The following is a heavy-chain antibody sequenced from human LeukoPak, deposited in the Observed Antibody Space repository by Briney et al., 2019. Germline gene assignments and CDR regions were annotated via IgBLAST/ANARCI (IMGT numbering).Heavy chain of an antibody. J-gene: IGHJ4*02. D-gene: IGHD3-22*01. CDR2: IRYDGSNK. CDR1: GFTFSSYA. Sequence: PGGSLRLSCAASGFTFSSYAMHWVRQAPGKGLEWVAFIRYDGSNKYYADSVKGRFTISRDNSKNTLYLQMNSLRAEDTAVYYCAKDINDSSGKRLGYWGQGTLVTVSS. V-gene: IGHV3-30*02. CDR3: AKDINDSSGKRLGY.